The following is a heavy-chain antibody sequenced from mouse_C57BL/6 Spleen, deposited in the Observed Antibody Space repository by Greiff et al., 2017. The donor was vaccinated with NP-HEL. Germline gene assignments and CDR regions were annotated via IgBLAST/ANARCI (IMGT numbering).Heavy chain of an antibody. V-gene: IGHV1-15*01. Sequence: VQLQQSGAELVRPGASVTLSCKASGYTFTDYEMHWVKQTPVHGLEWIGAIDPETGGTAYNQKFKGKAILTEDKSTSTAYMELRSLTSEDSAVDYCTRDYYNGSSYLADWGQGTLVTVSA. CDR3: TRDYYNGSSYLAD. D-gene: IGHD1-1*01. CDR2: IDPETGGT. J-gene: IGHJ3*01. CDR1: GYTFTDYE.